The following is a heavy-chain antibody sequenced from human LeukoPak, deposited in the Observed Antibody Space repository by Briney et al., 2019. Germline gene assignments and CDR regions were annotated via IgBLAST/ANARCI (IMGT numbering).Heavy chain of an antibody. D-gene: IGHD1-1*01. Sequence: GGSLRLSCAASGFTFTNSDMSWVRQAPGKGLEWVSAFRGAEGSTEYADSVKGRFTISGDNSRNTLYLQMNSLRVDDTAVYYCAKVPWHDDVTWGQGTLVTVSS. CDR1: GFTFTNSD. V-gene: IGHV3-23*01. CDR2: FRGAEGST. J-gene: IGHJ5*02. CDR3: AKVPWHDDVT.